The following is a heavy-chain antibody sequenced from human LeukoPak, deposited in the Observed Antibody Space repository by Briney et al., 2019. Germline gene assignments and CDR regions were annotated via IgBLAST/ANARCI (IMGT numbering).Heavy chain of an antibody. D-gene: IGHD6-19*01. V-gene: IGHV4-38-2*02. CDR3: ARTRSSGWYYTYYFDY. CDR1: GYSITSAYY. J-gene: IGHJ4*02. Sequence: PSETLSLTCTVSGYSITSAYYWGWIRQPPGKGLEWIGSFFLKGSTYYNPSLKSRVTISVDTSKNQFSLKLSSVTAADTAVYYCARTRSSGWYYTYYFDYWGQGTLVTVSS. CDR2: FFLKGST.